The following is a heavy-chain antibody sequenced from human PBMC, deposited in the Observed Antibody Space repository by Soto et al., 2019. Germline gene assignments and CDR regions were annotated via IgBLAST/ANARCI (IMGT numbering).Heavy chain of an antibody. J-gene: IGHJ4*02. CDR1: GFTFSFYG. Sequence: QLQLVESGGGVVQPGRSLRLSCVASGFTFSFYGMHWVRQAPGGGLEWVAVISYDGSNKYYADSVKGRFTISRDNSKKTLYLQMNSLRAEDTAVYYCAKARLTKTSIASTGASDYWGQGTLVTVSS. CDR3: AKARLTKTSIASTGASDY. D-gene: IGHD6-13*01. V-gene: IGHV3-30*18. CDR2: ISYDGSNK.